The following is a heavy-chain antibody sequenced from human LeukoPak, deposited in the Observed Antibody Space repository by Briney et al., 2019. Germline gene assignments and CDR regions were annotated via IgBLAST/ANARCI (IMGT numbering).Heavy chain of an antibody. CDR1: GFTFSTYG. CDR2: IWYDGSNK. Sequence: GGSLRLSCAASGFTFSTYGIHWVRQAPGKGLEWVAVIWYDGSNKYYGDSVKGRFTISRDNSKNTLYLQMNSLRAEDTAVYYCARVVVTGTFYYYYMDVWGKGTTVTVSS. CDR3: ARVVVTGTFYYYYMDV. J-gene: IGHJ6*03. V-gene: IGHV3-33*01. D-gene: IGHD1-7*01.